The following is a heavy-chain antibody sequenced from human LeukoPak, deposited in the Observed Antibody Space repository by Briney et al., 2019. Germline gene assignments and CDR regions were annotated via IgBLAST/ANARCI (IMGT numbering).Heavy chain of an antibody. J-gene: IGHJ4*02. CDR2: ISGSGGST. V-gene: IGHV3-23*01. Sequence: PGGSLRLSCAASGFTFSSYAMSWVRQAPGKELEWVSAISGSGGSTYYADSVKGRFTISRDNSKNTLYLQMNSLRAEDTAVYYCAKDPDFWSGRQYWGQGTLVTVSS. CDR3: AKDPDFWSGRQY. D-gene: IGHD3-3*01. CDR1: GFTFSSYA.